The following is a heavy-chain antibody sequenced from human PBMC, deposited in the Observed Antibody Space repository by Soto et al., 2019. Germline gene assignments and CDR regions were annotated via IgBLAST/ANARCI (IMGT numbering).Heavy chain of an antibody. Sequence: PGGSLRLSCAGSGFRFSSSWMSWVRQAPGKGLEWVAHINQDGSQKYYVDSAKGRFTISRDNAKTSLYLQMNYLRAEDTAVYYCVIWSDAADEDVFHHCGQGTLVTVSA. D-gene: IGHD3-16*01. V-gene: IGHV3-7*01. CDR2: INQDGSQK. CDR1: GFRFSSSW. J-gene: IGHJ1*01. CDR3: VIWSDAADEDVFHH.